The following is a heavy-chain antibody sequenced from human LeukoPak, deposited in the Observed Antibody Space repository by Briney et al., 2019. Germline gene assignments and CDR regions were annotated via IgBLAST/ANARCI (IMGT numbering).Heavy chain of an antibody. D-gene: IGHD6-13*01. CDR2: IYSGGST. V-gene: IGHV3-66*01. CDR1: GFTVSSNY. Sequence: GGSLRLSCAASGFTVSSNYMSWVRQAPGKGLEWVSVIYSGGSTYYADSVKGRFTISRDNSKNTLYLQMNSLRVEDTAVYYCARDLRGRYSSSWYGNWFDTWGQGTLVTVSS. J-gene: IGHJ5*02. CDR3: ARDLRGRYSSSWYGNWFDT.